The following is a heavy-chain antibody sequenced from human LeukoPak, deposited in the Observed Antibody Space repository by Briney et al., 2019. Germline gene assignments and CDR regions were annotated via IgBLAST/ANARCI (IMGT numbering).Heavy chain of an antibody. V-gene: IGHV4-39*02. J-gene: IGHJ4*02. Sequence: PSETLSLTCTVSGGSISSNAYYWAWIRQPPGKGLEWIGEMYNSGTSTFKPSLRSRVIMFFDESKNHFSLKLNSVTAADTAVYYCARGGNWDFDYWGQGVLVIVSS. CDR2: MYNSGTS. CDR3: ARGGNWDFDY. D-gene: IGHD7-27*01. CDR1: GGSISSNAYY.